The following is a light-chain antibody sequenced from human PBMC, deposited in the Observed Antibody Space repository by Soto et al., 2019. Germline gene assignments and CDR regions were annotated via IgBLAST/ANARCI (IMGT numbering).Light chain of an antibody. CDR2: GAS. CDR1: QSVSSSY. Sequence: EIVLTQSPGTLSLSPGERATLSCRASQSVSSSYLDWYQQKPGQAPRRLIYGASSRATGIPDRFSGSGSGTDCTLTISRLEPEDFAVYYCQQYGSSPMYTFGQGSKLEIK. J-gene: IGKJ2*01. CDR3: QQYGSSPMYT. V-gene: IGKV3-20*01.